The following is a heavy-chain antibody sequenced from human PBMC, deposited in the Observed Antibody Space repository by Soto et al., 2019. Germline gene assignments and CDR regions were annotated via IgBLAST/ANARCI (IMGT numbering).Heavy chain of an antibody. CDR3: ARLGTGAYYFDY. CDR2: IKTDGSST. CDR1: GFTFSSYW. Sequence: EVQLVESGGGLVQPGGSLRLSCAASGFTFSSYWMHWVRQAPGKGLVWFSRIKTDGSSTGYADSVKGRFTISRDNAQNTLYLQMNSLTSEETALYFSARLGTGAYYFDYWGLGTLVTVSS. D-gene: IGHD7-27*01. J-gene: IGHJ4*02. V-gene: IGHV3-74*01.